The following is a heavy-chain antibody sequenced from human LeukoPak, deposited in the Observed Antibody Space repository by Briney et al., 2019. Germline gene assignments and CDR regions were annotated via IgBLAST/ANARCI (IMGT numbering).Heavy chain of an antibody. J-gene: IGHJ5*02. CDR2: ISPNSGGT. CDR3: ARDPRMNTMIVVEEGYWFDP. Sequence: GASVKVSCKASGYTFTGYYMHWVRQAPGQGLEWMGWISPNSGGTNYARKFQGRVTMTRDKSITTAYMELSRLRSDDTAVYYCARDPRMNTMIVVEEGYWFDPWGQGTLVTVSS. D-gene: IGHD3-22*01. V-gene: IGHV1-2*02. CDR1: GYTFTGYY.